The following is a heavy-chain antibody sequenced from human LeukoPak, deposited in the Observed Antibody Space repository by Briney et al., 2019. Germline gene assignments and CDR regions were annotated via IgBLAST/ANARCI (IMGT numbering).Heavy chain of an antibody. CDR3: ARDSRRSVVLVAIGANFHY. CDR2: IYSGGST. Sequence: GGSLRLSCPSTGFTPSSNYMSRARQAPGKGLEWVSVIYSGGSTYYADSVKGRFTISRDNSKNTLYLQMNSLRAEDTAVYYCARDSRRSVVLVAIGANFHYWGQRTLVTVSS. CDR1: GFTPSSNY. V-gene: IGHV3-66*01. D-gene: IGHD2-2*01. J-gene: IGHJ4*02.